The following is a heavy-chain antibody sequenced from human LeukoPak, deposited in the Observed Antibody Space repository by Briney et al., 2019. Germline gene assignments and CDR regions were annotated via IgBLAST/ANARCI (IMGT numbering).Heavy chain of an antibody. V-gene: IGHV3-48*04. CDR3: ARDPGGYTYGYVFDY. Sequence: GGALRLSCAASRFTFSSYGMHWVRQAPGKGLEWVSYISSSGSTIYYADTVKGRFTISRDNARNSLYLQMNSLRAEDTAVYYCARDPGGYTYGYVFDYWGQGILVTVSS. CDR1: RFTFSSYG. CDR2: ISSSGSTI. D-gene: IGHD5-18*01. J-gene: IGHJ4*02.